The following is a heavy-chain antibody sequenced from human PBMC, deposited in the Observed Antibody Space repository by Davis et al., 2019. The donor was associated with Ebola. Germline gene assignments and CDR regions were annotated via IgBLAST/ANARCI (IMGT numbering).Heavy chain of an antibody. V-gene: IGHV4-61*08. J-gene: IGHJ6*04. CDR1: GGSVSSGGYY. Sequence: SETLSLTCTVSGGSVSSGGYYWNWIRQPPGKGLEWIGYIYYSGSTDYSPSLRGRVAISLDTSKNQFSLRLSSVTAADTAVYYCARGDYVSGSYSIYYYYGMDVWGKGTTVTVSS. CDR3: ARGDYVSGSYSIYYYYGMDV. CDR2: IYYSGST. D-gene: IGHD3-10*01.